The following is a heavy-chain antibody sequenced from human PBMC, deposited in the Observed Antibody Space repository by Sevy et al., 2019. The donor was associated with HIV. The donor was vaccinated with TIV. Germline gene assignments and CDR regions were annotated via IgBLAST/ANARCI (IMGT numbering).Heavy chain of an antibody. V-gene: IGHV3-30*18. Sequence: GGSLRLSCAASGFTFSSYGMHWVRQAPGKGLDWVTVISYDGSNKYYADCVKGRFTISRDNSKNTLYLQMNSLRVEDTAVYYCAKGGQWLVRDWFDPWGQGTLVTVSS. D-gene: IGHD6-19*01. J-gene: IGHJ5*02. CDR2: ISYDGSNK. CDR1: GFTFSSYG. CDR3: AKGGQWLVRDWFDP.